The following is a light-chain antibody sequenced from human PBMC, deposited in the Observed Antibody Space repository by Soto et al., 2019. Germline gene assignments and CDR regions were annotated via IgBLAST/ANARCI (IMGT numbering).Light chain of an antibody. CDR3: SAYTHSNTVI. CDR2: EVI. V-gene: IGLV2-14*03. J-gene: IGLJ2*01. Sequence: QSVLTQPASVSGSPGQSITISCTGTSSDVAAYNFVSWYQQHPGEVPKLMIYEVIKRPPGISDRFSGSKSGNTASLTISGLQAEDEADYYCSAYTHSNTVIFGGGTKVTVL. CDR1: SSDVAAYNF.